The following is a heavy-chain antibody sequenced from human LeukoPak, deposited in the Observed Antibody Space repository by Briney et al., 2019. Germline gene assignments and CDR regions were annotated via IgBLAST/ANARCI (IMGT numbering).Heavy chain of an antibody. V-gene: IGHV4-59*01. CDR1: GGSISSYY. Sequence: ASETLSLTCTVSGGSISSYYWSWIRQPPGKGLEWIGYIYYSGSTNYNPSLKSRVTISVDTSKNQFSLKLSSVTAADTAVYYCAREPVRGGHTPKPDYWGQGTLVTVSS. D-gene: IGHD3-10*01. CDR2: IYYSGST. J-gene: IGHJ4*02. CDR3: AREPVRGGHTPKPDY.